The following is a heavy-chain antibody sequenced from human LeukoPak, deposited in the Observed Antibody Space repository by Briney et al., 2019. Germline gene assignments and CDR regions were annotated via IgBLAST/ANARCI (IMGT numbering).Heavy chain of an antibody. Sequence: ASVKVSCKASGGTFSSYAISWVRQAPGQGLEWMGRIIPILGIANYAQKFQGRVTITADKSTSTAYMELRSLRSEDTAVYYCARPRLFGYNYYYYGMDVWGQGTTVTVSS. CDR2: IIPILGIA. CDR1: GGTFSSYA. J-gene: IGHJ6*02. V-gene: IGHV1-69*04. CDR3: ARPRLFGYNYYYYGMDV. D-gene: IGHD3-3*01.